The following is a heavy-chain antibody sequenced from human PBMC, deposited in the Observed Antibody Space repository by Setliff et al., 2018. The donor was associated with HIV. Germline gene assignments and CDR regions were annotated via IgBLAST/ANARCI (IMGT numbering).Heavy chain of an antibody. V-gene: IGHV4-4*07. D-gene: IGHD7-27*01. CDR3: ARDLPELTGRSFDP. Sequence: MTSETLSLTCNVSGGSISGYFWTWIRQPAGKGLEWIVRIYTSGSTNYNPSLKSRLSMSIYTSKNHFSLRLTSVTAADTAVYYCARDLPELTGRSFDPWGQVIQVTVSS. J-gene: IGHJ5*02. CDR2: IYTSGST. CDR1: GGSISGYF.